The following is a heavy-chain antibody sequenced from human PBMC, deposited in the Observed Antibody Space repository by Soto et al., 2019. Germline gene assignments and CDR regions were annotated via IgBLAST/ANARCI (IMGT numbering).Heavy chain of an antibody. D-gene: IGHD6-6*01. CDR1: GYTFTGYY. V-gene: IGHV1-2*02. J-gene: IGHJ6*02. Sequence: GASVKVSCKASGYTFTGYYMHWVRQAPGQGLEWMGWINPNSGGTNYAQKFQGRVTMTRDKSISTAYMELSRLRSDDTAVYYCARDAAARQFYYYYGMDVWGQETTVTV. CDR2: INPNSGGT. CDR3: ARDAAARQFYYYYGMDV.